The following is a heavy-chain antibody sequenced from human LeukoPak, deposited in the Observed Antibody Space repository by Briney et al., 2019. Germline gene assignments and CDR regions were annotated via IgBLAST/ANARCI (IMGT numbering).Heavy chain of an antibody. V-gene: IGHV1-2*02. CDR3: ARGEYTMVRGVIDGDP. Sequence: GASVKVSCKASGGTFSSYAISWVRQAPGQGLEWMGWINPNSGGTNYAQKFQGRVTMTRDTSISTAYMELSRLRSDDTAAYYCARGEYTMVRGVIDGDPWGQGTLVTVSS. CDR2: INPNSGGT. CDR1: GGTFSSYA. D-gene: IGHD3-10*01. J-gene: IGHJ5*02.